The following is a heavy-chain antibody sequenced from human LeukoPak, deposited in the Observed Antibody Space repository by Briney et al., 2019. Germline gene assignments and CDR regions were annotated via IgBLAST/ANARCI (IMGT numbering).Heavy chain of an antibody. CDR2: IGPYNGNT. CDR3: ARSRLGDY. V-gene: IGHV1-18*01. CDR1: GYTFTSNG. Sequence: GASVKVSCKASGYTFTSNGIIWVRQAPGQGLEWMGWIGPYNGNTNYAQKFQGRVTMTTDTSTSTAYMELRGLRSDDTAVYYCARSRLGDYWGQGTLVTVSS. J-gene: IGHJ4*02.